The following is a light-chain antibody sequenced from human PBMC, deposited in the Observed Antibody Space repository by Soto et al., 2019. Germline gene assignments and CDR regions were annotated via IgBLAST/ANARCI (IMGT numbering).Light chain of an antibody. Sequence: EIVLTQSPGTLSLSPGERATLSCRASQSVSSSYLAWYQQKPGQAPRLLIYGASSRATRIPDRFRGSGSGTDFTLTISSLEPEEFAVYDGHQYGSSPETFGQGTKVEIK. V-gene: IGKV3-20*01. CDR1: QSVSSSY. CDR2: GAS. J-gene: IGKJ1*01. CDR3: HQYGSSPET.